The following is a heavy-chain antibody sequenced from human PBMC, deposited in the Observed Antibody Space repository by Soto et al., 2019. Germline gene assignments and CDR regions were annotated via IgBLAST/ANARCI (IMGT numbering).Heavy chain of an antibody. CDR2: ISRYGDFT. J-gene: IGHJ4*02. CDR3: AKDRYLDHDSRGYLFDN. CDR1: GFTFNIYA. D-gene: IGHD3-22*01. V-gene: IGHV3-23*01. Sequence: EVQLLESGGDLIQPGGTLRLSCAASGFTFNIYAMTWFRQATGKGLECVSAISRYGDFTYYADSVEGRFTISRDNSKNTLYLQMNSLRAEDTAVYYCAKDRYLDHDSRGYLFDNWGQGTLVTVSS.